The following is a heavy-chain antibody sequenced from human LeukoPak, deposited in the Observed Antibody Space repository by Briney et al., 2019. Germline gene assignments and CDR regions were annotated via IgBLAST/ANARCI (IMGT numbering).Heavy chain of an antibody. D-gene: IGHD2-8*01. J-gene: IGHJ4*02. Sequence: GGSLRLSCAASGFTFSTYSMNWVRQAPGKGLEWVSSISSGSDYIYYADSLQGRFTISRDNAKNSLYLQMNSLRAEDTAVYYCARKNGLDYWGQGTLVTVSS. CDR3: ARKNGLDY. CDR2: ISSGSDYI. V-gene: IGHV3-21*01. CDR1: GFTFSTYS.